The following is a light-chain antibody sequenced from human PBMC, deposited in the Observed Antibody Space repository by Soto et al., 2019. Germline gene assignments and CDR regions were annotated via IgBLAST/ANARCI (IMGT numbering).Light chain of an antibody. J-gene: IGLJ1*01. CDR3: CSYAGRYAFV. CDR2: DVI. V-gene: IGLV2-11*01. Sequence: QSALTQPRSVSGSPGQSVTLSCTGTSSDVGGYNYVSWYQQQPGKAPKLMIYDVITRPSGVPDRFSGSKSGNTASLTISGLQAEDEDDYYCCSYAGRYAFVFGTGTKVTVL. CDR1: SSDVGGYNY.